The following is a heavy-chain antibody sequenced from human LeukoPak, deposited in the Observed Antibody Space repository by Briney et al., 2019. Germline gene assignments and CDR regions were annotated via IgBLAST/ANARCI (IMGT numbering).Heavy chain of an antibody. CDR2: IYYSGST. Sequence: SETLSLTCTVSGGSISSGGYYWSWIRQHPGKGLEWIGYIYYSGSTYYNPSLKSRVTISVDTSKNQFSLKLSSVTAADTAVYYCARGRPHGNDYWGQGTLVTVSS. CDR1: GGSISSGGYY. J-gene: IGHJ4*02. CDR3: ARGRPHGNDY. D-gene: IGHD4-23*01. V-gene: IGHV4-31*03.